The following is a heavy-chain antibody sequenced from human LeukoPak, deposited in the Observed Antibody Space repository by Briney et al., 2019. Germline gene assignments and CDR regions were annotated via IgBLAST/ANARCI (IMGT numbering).Heavy chain of an antibody. D-gene: IGHD5-12*01. Sequence: SETLSLTCTVSGGSISSYYWSWIRQPAGKGLEWIGRIYTSGSTNYNPSLKGRVTMSVDTSKDQFSLKLSSVTAADTAVYYCARDQGSGYAYGMDVWGQGTTVTVSS. CDR2: IYTSGST. J-gene: IGHJ6*02. CDR1: GGSISSYY. CDR3: ARDQGSGYAYGMDV. V-gene: IGHV4-4*07.